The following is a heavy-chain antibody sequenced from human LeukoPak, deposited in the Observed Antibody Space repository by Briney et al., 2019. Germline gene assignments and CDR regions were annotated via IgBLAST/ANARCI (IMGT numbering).Heavy chain of an antibody. V-gene: IGHV4-61*02. Sequence: SQTLSLTCTVSGGSISSGSYYWSWIRQPAGKGREWIGRIYTSGSTNYNPSLKSRVTISVDTSKNQFSLKLSSVTAADTAVYYCARDAGGYSYGRGYNWFDPWGQGTLVTVSS. CDR1: GGSISSGSYY. CDR2: IYTSGST. J-gene: IGHJ5*02. D-gene: IGHD5-18*01. CDR3: ARDAGGYSYGRGYNWFDP.